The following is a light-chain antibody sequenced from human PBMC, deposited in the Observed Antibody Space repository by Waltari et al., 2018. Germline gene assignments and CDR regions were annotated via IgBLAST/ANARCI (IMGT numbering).Light chain of an antibody. CDR2: NND. J-gene: IGLJ3*02. CDR1: SGSVSRSRY. CDR3: LFYLGGGIWV. V-gene: IGLV8-61*01. Sequence: TVVTQEPSVSVSPGGTVTLTCGLNSGSVSRSRYPAWYRQTPGQPPRRLIYNNDTRAFGLPPRFFGSILENKAALTIAQAQADDECDYFCLFYLGGGIWVFGGGTKLTV.